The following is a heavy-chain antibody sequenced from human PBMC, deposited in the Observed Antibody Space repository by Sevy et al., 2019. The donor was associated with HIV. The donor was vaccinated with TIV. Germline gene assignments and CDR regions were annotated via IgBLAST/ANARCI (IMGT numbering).Heavy chain of an antibody. CDR1: GFNFGNHA. Sequence: GGSLRLSCAVSGFNFGNHAMHWVRQAPGKGLEWVAGINWNSDSVGSAGSVEGRFTISRDNARNSLYLHMQGLRPEDTALYYCAKGSGAGWYQPSSFLDTWGPRTLVTVSS. D-gene: IGHD6-19*01. CDR3: AKGSGAGWYQPSSFLDT. V-gene: IGHV3-9*01. CDR2: INWNSDSV. J-gene: IGHJ4*02.